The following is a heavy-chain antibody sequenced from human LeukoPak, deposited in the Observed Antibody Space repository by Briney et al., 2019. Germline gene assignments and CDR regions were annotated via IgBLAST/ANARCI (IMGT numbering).Heavy chain of an antibody. J-gene: IGHJ5*02. CDR1: GGSISSSSYY. Sequence: SETLSPTCTVSGGSISSSSYYWGWIRQPPGKGLEWIGSIYYSGSTYYNPSLKSRVTISVDTSKNQFSLKLSSVTAADTAVYYCASTRVIVVVPAAMNWFDPWGQGTLVTVSS. CDR3: ASTRVIVVVPAAMNWFDP. V-gene: IGHV4-39*01. D-gene: IGHD2-2*01. CDR2: IYYSGST.